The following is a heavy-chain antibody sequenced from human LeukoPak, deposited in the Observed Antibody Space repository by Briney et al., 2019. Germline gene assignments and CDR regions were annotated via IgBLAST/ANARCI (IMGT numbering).Heavy chain of an antibody. CDR3: ARVRRSRWDPTQNHEGWFDP. V-gene: IGHV1-2*02. CDR1: GYTFTDYY. D-gene: IGHD1-14*01. J-gene: IGHJ5*02. CDR2: INPNSGGT. Sequence: ASVKVSCKASGYTFTDYYMHWVRQAPGQGLEWMGWINPNSGGTNYAQKFQGRVTMTRDTSISTAYMELSRLRSDDTAVYYCARVRRSRWDPTQNHEGWFDPWGQGTLVTVSS.